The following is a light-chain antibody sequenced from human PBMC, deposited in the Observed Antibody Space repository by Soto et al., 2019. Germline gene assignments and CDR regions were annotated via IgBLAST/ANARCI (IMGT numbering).Light chain of an antibody. CDR3: QQYNSYRWT. CDR2: DAS. J-gene: IGKJ1*01. V-gene: IGKV1-5*01. Sequence: DIQMPQSPSTLSASVGDRVTITCRASQSISSWLAWYQQKPGKAPKLLIYDASSLESGVPSRFTGSGSGTEFTLSISSLQPDDLATYYCQQYNSYRWTFGQGTKVEIK. CDR1: QSISSW.